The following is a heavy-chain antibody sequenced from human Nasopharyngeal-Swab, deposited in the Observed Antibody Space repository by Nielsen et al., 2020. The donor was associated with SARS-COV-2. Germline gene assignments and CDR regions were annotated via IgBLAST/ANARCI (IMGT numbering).Heavy chain of an antibody. D-gene: IGHD2-2*01. V-gene: IGHV3-33*01. J-gene: IGHJ6*02. CDR2: IWYAGRER. CDR3: ARDHVEVMRHCWSTSCYASGSTIFRRYYAMDV. Sequence: GRPAPGKGLEWVAGIWYAGRERYYADSVKGRFTISRDNSKNTLYLHMNSLTAEDRPVYSCARDHVEVMRHCWSTSCYASGSTIFRRYYAMDVWGQGTTVTVSS.